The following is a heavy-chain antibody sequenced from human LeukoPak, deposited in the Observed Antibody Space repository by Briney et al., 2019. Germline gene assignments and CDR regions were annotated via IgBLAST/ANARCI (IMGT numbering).Heavy chain of an antibody. CDR3: ARVGSLRWYSYYLDV. CDR1: GYSISSGYF. V-gene: IGHV4-38-2*02. J-gene: IGHJ6*03. CDR2: IFHSGNI. D-gene: IGHD1-26*01. Sequence: PSETLSLTCTVSGYSISSGYFWGWIRQAPGKGLEWVGTIFHSGNIYYNPSLKSRVTISVATSKNQFSLKLSSVTAADTAVYFCARVGSLRWYSYYLDVWGKGTTVTVSS.